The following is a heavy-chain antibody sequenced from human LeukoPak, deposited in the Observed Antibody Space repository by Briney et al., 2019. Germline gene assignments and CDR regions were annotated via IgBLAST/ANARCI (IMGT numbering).Heavy chain of an antibody. CDR3: ARPRSDGYNYRFDY. J-gene: IGHJ4*02. Sequence: ASVKVSCKASGYTFTGYYMHWVRQAPGPGREWMGWINTNSGGTNYAQKLQGWVTMTRDTSISTAYMELSRLRSDDTAVYYCARPRSDGYNYRFDYWGQGTLVTVSS. V-gene: IGHV1-2*04. D-gene: IGHD5-24*01. CDR1: GYTFTGYY. CDR2: INTNSGGT.